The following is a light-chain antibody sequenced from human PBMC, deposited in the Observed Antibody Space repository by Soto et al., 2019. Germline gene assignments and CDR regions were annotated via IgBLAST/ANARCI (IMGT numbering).Light chain of an antibody. CDR3: QSFDLSLSAVI. V-gene: IGLV1-40*01. CDR2: GSN. Sequence: QSVVTQPPSVSGAPGQTVTISCTGSSSNIGAGYDVHWYQQFPGTAPKLLISGSNNRPSGVPDRFSGSKSGTSASLAITGLQPEDEANSYCQSFDLSLSAVILGGGTKLTVL. J-gene: IGLJ2*01. CDR1: SSNIGAGYD.